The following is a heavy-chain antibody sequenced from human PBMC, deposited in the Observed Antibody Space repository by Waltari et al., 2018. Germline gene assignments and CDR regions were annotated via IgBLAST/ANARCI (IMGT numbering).Heavy chain of an antibody. V-gene: IGHV4-59*11. Sequence: QVQLQESGPGLVKPSETLSLTCTVSGGSISSHYWCWIRQPPGKGLEWIGYIYYSGSTNYNPSLKSRVTISVDTSKNQFSLKLSSVTAEDTAVYYCAMGATTDYFDYWGQGTLVTVSP. D-gene: IGHD1-26*01. CDR2: IYYSGST. J-gene: IGHJ4*02. CDR3: AMGATTDYFDY. CDR1: GGSISSHY.